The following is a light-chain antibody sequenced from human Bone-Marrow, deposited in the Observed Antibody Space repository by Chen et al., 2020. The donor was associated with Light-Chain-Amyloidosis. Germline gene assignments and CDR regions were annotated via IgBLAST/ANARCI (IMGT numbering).Light chain of an antibody. CDR2: GSS. CDR3: QQYGTSPLT. V-gene: IGKV3-20*01. CDR1: QTISSNY. Sequence: EIVLTQSTGTLSLSPGEGANLSCRASQTISSNYLTWYQQKFGQAPRLLIYGSSSRATGIPDRFTGSGSGTDFTLTINRLEPEDVAMYYCQQYGTSPLTFGGGTKVEIK. J-gene: IGKJ4*01.